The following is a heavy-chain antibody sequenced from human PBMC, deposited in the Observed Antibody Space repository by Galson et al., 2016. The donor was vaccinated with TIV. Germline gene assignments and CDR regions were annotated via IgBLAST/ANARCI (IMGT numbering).Heavy chain of an antibody. D-gene: IGHD3-10*01. J-gene: IGHJ4*02. CDR2: IKSNTDGGTT. Sequence: SLRLSCAGSGFTINNAWMSWVRQAPGKGLEWVGRIKSNTDGGTTDYAAPVKGRFTISRDNAKNSLYLQMNSLRADDTAVYYCARASDTMLRGVLVYHFDYWGQGTLVTVSS. CDR1: GFTINNAW. V-gene: IGHV3-15*01. CDR3: ARASDTMLRGVLVYHFDY.